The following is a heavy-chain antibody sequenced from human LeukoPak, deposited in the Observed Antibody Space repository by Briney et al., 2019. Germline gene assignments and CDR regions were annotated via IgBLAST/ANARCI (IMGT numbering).Heavy chain of an antibody. Sequence: PGGSLRLSCAASGFTFSSYWMLWVRQAPGKGLVWVSRLNGDGSITDYAGSVEGRFTISRDNAKNTLYLQMNSLSAEDTAVYYCVRDSLAGKRTFDYWGQGTLVTVSS. CDR2: LNGDGSIT. V-gene: IGHV3-74*01. D-gene: IGHD6-19*01. J-gene: IGHJ4*02. CDR3: VRDSLAGKRTFDY. CDR1: GFTFSSYW.